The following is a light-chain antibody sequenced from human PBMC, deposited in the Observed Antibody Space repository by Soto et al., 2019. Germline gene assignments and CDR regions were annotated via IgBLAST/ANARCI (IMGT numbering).Light chain of an antibody. Sequence: QSALTQPPSASGSPGQSVTVSCTGTSSDIGGFNYVSWYQHHPGKAPKLIISEVTKRPSGISHRFSGSKSGNTASLTIFGLQAEDEADYYCSSFTRSTAVVFGGGTQLTVL. CDR2: EVT. V-gene: IGLV2-14*01. CDR3: SSFTRSTAVV. J-gene: IGLJ2*01. CDR1: SSDIGGFNY.